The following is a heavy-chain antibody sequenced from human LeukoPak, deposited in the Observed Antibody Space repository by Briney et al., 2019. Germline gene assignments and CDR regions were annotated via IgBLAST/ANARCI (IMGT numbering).Heavy chain of an antibody. V-gene: IGHV1-2*02. D-gene: IGHD3-22*01. CDR1: GYTFTGYY. Sequence: ASVKVSCKASGYTFTGYYMHWVRQAPGQGLEWMGWINPNSGGTNYAQKFQGRVTMTRDTSISTAYMELSRLRSDDTAVYYCARGEGPYYYDSSGYHDYWGQGTLVTVSS. J-gene: IGHJ4*02. CDR2: INPNSGGT. CDR3: ARGEGPYYYDSSGYHDY.